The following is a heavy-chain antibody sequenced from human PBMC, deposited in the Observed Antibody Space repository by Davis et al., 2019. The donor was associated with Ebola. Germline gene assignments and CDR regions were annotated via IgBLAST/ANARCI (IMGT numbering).Heavy chain of an antibody. Sequence: PGGSLRLSCAASGFTFSSYSMNWVRQAPGKGLEWVSSISSSSSYIYYADSVKGRFTISRDNAKNSLYLQMNSLRAEDTAVYYCARGYYDFWSGYDTALAYWGQGTLVTVSS. CDR2: ISSSSSYI. D-gene: IGHD3-3*01. CDR3: ARGYYDFWSGYDTALAY. CDR1: GFTFSSYS. J-gene: IGHJ4*02. V-gene: IGHV3-21*01.